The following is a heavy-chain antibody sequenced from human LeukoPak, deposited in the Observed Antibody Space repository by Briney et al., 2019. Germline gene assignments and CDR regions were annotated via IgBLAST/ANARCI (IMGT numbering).Heavy chain of an antibody. Sequence: GGSLRLSCTASGFTFDDYAMHWVRQAPGKGLEWVSGISWNSGSIGYADSVKGRFTISRDNAKNSLYLQMNSLRAEDTALYYCAKSYDSLRPGAFDIWGQGTMVTVSS. CDR1: GFTFDDYA. CDR3: AKSYDSLRPGAFDI. D-gene: IGHD5-18*01. CDR2: ISWNSGSI. J-gene: IGHJ3*02. V-gene: IGHV3-9*01.